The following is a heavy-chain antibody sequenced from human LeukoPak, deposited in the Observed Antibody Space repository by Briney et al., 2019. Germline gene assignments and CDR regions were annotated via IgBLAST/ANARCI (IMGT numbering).Heavy chain of an antibody. CDR3: VREEAASGGLFDS. CDR2: ISTSDATK. J-gene: IGHJ4*02. D-gene: IGHD3-3*01. CDR1: GFTFIVYE. Sequence: GGSLRLSCGTSGFTFIVYEMSWVRQAPGKGLEWISFISTSDATKNYADSVKGRFTISRDNAKNSVYLQMNSLRVEDTAVYYCVREEAASGGLFDSWGQGTLVTVSS. V-gene: IGHV3-48*03.